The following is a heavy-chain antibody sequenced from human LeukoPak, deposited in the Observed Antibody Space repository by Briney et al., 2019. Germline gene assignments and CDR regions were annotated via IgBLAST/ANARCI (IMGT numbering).Heavy chain of an antibody. J-gene: IGHJ4*02. Sequence: PGGSLRLSCAASGFTFSDYYMSWIRQAPGKGLEWVSYISSSGSTIYYADSVKGRFTISRDNAKNSLYLQMNSLRAEDPAVYYCARRLPVAGIISDYWGQGTLVTVSS. D-gene: IGHD6-19*01. V-gene: IGHV3-11*01. CDR1: GFTFSDYY. CDR3: ARRLPVAGIISDY. CDR2: ISSSGSTI.